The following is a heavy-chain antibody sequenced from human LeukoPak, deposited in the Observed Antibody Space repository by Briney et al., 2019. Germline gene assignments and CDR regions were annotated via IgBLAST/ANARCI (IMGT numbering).Heavy chain of an antibody. CDR3: AKVAATVVNYYYYMDV. J-gene: IGHJ6*03. V-gene: IGHV3-23*01. CDR1: GFTFSSYS. Sequence: GGSLRLSCAASGFTFSSYSMNWVRQAPGKGLEWVSAISGSGGSTYYADSVKGRFTTSRDNSKNTLYLQVNSLRAEDTAVYYCAKVAATVVNYYYYMDVWGKGTTVTVSS. CDR2: ISGSGGST. D-gene: IGHD2-15*01.